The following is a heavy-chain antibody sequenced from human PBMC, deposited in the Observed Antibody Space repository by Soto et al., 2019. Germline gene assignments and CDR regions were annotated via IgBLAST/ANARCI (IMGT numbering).Heavy chain of an antibody. D-gene: IGHD5-12*01. V-gene: IGHV4-59*01. Sequence: PSETLSLTCTVSGGSISSYYWSWIRQPPGKGLEWIGYIYYSGSTNYNPSLKSRVTISVDTSKNQFSLKLSSVTTADTAVYYCAGWARWLQFVSAFDIWGQGTMVTVSS. J-gene: IGHJ3*02. CDR3: AGWARWLQFVSAFDI. CDR1: GGSISSYY. CDR2: IYYSGST.